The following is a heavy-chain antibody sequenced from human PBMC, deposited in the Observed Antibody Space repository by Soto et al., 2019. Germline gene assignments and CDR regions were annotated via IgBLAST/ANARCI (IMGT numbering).Heavy chain of an antibody. CDR2: ISYDGTNK. CDR1: GFTFSTYC. J-gene: IGHJ4*02. Sequence: PVGSLSLSCAASGFTFSTYCMHLVRQAPGKGLEWVAVISYDGTNKFYEDSVDGRFTISRDNSKNTLFLQLNSLRTEDTAVYYCARGTPYTTGWYYFDFWGQGTLVNVSS. V-gene: IGHV3-30*03. CDR3: ARGTPYTTGWYYFDF. D-gene: IGHD6-19*01.